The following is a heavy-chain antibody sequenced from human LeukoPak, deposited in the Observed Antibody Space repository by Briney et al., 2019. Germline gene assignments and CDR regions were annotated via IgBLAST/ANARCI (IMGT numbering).Heavy chain of an antibody. Sequence: SVKVSCKASGGTFSSYAISWVRQAPGQGLEWMGGIIPIFGTANYAQKFQGRVTITADESTSTAYMELSSLRSEDTAVYYCARDGWYSNYAFDYWGQGTLVTVSS. CDR3: ARDGWYSNYAFDY. CDR2: IIPIFGTA. J-gene: IGHJ4*02. D-gene: IGHD4-11*01. CDR1: GGTFSSYA. V-gene: IGHV1-69*01.